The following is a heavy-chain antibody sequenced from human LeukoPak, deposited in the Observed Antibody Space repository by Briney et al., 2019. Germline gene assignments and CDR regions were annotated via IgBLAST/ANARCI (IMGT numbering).Heavy chain of an antibody. CDR1: GFTFSSYS. V-gene: IGHV3-21*01. J-gene: IGHJ5*02. CDR3: ARAFENNWFDP. D-gene: IGHD2/OR15-2a*01. Sequence: PGGSLRLSCAASGFTFSSYSVNWVRQAPGKGLEWVSSISSSSSYIYYADSVKGRFTISRDNAKNSLYLQMNSLRAEDTAVYYCARAFENNWFDPWGQGTLVTVSS. CDR2: ISSSSSYI.